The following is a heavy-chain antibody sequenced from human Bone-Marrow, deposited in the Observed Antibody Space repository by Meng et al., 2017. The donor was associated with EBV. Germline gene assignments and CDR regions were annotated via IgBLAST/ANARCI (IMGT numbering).Heavy chain of an antibody. CDR2: IYHIWIT. J-gene: IGHJ4*02. V-gene: IGHV4-4*02. Sequence: QVQLMGSRPGLVNPSGTLALICAGSGGPISSSNWSSGVPQPPGKGLEGIGEIYHIWITNYNPSLKSRVTISVDKSKNQFSLKLSSVTAADTAVYYCASLPDYGGNSGDYWGQGTLVTVSS. D-gene: IGHD4-23*01. CDR1: GGPISSSNW. CDR3: ASLPDYGGNSGDY.